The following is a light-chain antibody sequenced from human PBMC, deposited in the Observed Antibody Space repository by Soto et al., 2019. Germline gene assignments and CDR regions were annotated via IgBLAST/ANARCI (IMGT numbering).Light chain of an antibody. J-gene: IGLJ1*01. CDR1: SSNFGSNY. V-gene: IGLV1-47*01. Sequence: QSVLTQPPSASGTPGQRVTISCSGSSSNFGSNYVYWYQQLPGTAPKLLIYRNNQRPSGVPDRFSGSKSGTSASPAISGLRSEDEADYYCAAWDDRLIDLYVFGTGTKVTV. CDR3: AAWDDRLIDLYV. CDR2: RNN.